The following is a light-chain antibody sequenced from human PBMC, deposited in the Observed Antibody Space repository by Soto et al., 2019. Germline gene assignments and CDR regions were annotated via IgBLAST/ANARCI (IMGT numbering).Light chain of an antibody. CDR3: SSYTSSSTLV. Sequence: SVLTQPASVSGSPGQSITISCTGTSGDVGYDNFVSWYQQLPGKAPKLMIYEVSNRFSGVSNRFSGSKSGNTASLTISALQAEDEADYFCSSYTSSSTLVFGGGTKLTVL. J-gene: IGLJ2*01. CDR2: EVS. V-gene: IGLV2-14*01. CDR1: SGDVGYDNF.